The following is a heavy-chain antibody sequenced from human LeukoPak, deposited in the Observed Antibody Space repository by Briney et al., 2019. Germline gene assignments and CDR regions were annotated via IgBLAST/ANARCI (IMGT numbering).Heavy chain of an antibody. V-gene: IGHV4-4*02. J-gene: IGHJ6*03. Sequence: SETLSLTCAVSGGSISSSNWWSWVRQPPGKGLEWIGEIYHSGSTNYNPSLKSRVTISVDKSKNQFSLKLSSVTAADTAVYYCASVNDYGDPLPRYMDVWGKGTAVTVSS. CDR2: IYHSGST. D-gene: IGHD4-17*01. CDR3: ASVNDYGDPLPRYMDV. CDR1: GGSISSSNW.